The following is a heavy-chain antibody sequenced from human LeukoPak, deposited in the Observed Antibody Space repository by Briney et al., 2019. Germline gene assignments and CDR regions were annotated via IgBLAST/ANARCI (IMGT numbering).Heavy chain of an antibody. CDR2: IKSKTDGGTT. V-gene: IGHV3-15*01. D-gene: IGHD3-3*01. J-gene: IGHJ4*02. CDR3: TATYYDFWSGEFDY. CDR1: GFTFSNAW. Sequence: GGSLRLSCAASGFTFSNAWMSWVCQAPGKGLEWVGRIKSKTDGGTTDYAAPVKGRFTTSRDDSKNTLYLQMNSLKTEDTAVYYCTATYYDFWSGEFDYWGQGTLVTVSS.